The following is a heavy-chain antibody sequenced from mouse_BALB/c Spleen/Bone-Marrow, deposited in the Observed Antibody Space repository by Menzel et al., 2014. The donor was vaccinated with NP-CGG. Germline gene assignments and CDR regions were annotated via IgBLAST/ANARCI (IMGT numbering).Heavy chain of an antibody. D-gene: IGHD2-14*01. CDR3: ARGGVRWNYYAMDY. Sequence: EVKLVESGPELVKPGASVKMSCKASGYTFSSYVMHWVNQKPGQGLEWIGYINRYNDGTKYNEKFKGKATLTSDKSSSTGNMELRSLTFEDSAVYYCARGGVRWNYYAMDYWGQGTSVTVSS. J-gene: IGHJ4*01. V-gene: IGHV1-14*01. CDR1: GYTFSSYV. CDR2: INRYNDGT.